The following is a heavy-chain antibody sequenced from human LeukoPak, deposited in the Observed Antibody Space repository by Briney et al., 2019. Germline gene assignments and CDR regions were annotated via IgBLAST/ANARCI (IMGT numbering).Heavy chain of an antibody. D-gene: IGHD1-26*01. CDR3: ARGSYSGTCYYFDY. Sequence: GGSLRLSCAASGFTFNKYWMSWVRQAPGKGLEWAANINRDGSEKYYVDSVKGRFTISRDNAENSLYLQMNSLRAEDTAVYYCARGSYSGTCYYFDYWGQGTLVTVSS. CDR1: GFTFNKYW. J-gene: IGHJ4*02. CDR2: INRDGSEK. V-gene: IGHV3-7*01.